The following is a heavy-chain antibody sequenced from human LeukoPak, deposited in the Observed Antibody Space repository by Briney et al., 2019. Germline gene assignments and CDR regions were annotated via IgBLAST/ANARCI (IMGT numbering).Heavy chain of an antibody. CDR1: GGSISSYY. CDR2: IYYSGST. V-gene: IGHV4-59*08. Sequence: SETLSLTCTVSGGSISSYYWSWIRQPPGKGLDWIGYIYYSGSTNYNPSLKSRVTISVDTSKNQFSLKLSSVTAADTAVYYCARVGWGFWSGYYVDYWGQGTLVTVSS. CDR3: ARVGWGFWSGYYVDY. D-gene: IGHD3-3*01. J-gene: IGHJ4*02.